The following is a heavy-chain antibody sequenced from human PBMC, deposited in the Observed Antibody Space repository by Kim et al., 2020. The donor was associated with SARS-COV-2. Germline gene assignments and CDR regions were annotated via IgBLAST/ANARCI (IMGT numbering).Heavy chain of an antibody. CDR2: K. D-gene: IGHD2-2*01. V-gene: IGHV3-7*01. CDR3: ASLPGEDWHFDL. Sequence: KYYVDSVKGRFTISRDNAKNSLYLQMNSLRAEDTAVYYCASLPGEDWHFDLWGRGTLVTVSS. J-gene: IGHJ2*01.